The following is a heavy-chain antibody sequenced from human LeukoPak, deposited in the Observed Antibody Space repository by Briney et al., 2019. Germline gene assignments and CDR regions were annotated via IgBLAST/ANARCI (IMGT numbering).Heavy chain of an antibody. V-gene: IGHV3-23*01. Sequence: GGSLRLSCAASGFTFSSYAMTWVRLAPGKGLEWVSAITGNTANTYYADSVKGRFTISRDNSKNTVYLQMNSLRVEDTAVYYCAKRCVSSNYYQCLGEWGQGTLVTVSS. CDR3: AKRCVSSNYYQCLGE. D-gene: IGHD3-22*01. J-gene: IGHJ4*02. CDR2: ITGNTANT. CDR1: GFTFSSYA.